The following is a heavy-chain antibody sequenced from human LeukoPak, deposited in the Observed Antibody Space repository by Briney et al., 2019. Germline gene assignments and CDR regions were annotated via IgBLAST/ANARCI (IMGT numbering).Heavy chain of an antibody. CDR3: AKDLHSYGYEH. CDR2: ISRSGRDI. CDR1: GFTFGTYA. D-gene: IGHD5-18*01. J-gene: IGHJ1*01. Sequence: GGSLRLSCAASGFTFGTYAMNWVRQAPGKGLEWVSSISRSGRDIYYADSVKGRFTISRDNSKNTLYLQMNSLRAEDTAVYYCAKDLHSYGYEHWGQGTLVTVSS. V-gene: IGHV3-23*01.